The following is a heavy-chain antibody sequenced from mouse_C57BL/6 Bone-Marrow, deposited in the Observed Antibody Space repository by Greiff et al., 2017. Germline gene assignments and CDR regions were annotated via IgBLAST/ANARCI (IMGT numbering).Heavy chain of an antibody. D-gene: IGHD1-1*01. CDR1: GYTFTDYN. CDR2: INPNNGGT. J-gene: IGHJ2*01. CDR3: ARPSYYGSRSLFDY. V-gene: IGHV1-18*01. Sequence: EVQLQQSGPELVKPGASVKIPCKASGYTFTDYNMDWVKQSHGKSLEWIGDINPNNGGTIYNQKFKGKATLTVDKSSSTAYMELRSLTSEDTAVYYCARPSYYGSRSLFDYWGQGTTLTVSS.